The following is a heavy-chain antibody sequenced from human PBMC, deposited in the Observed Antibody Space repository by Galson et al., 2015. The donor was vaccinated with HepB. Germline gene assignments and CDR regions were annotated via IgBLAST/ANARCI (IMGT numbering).Heavy chain of an antibody. CDR3: TRARQSLRYFDWLLDRLDY. CDR1: GFTFGDYA. CDR2: IRSKAYGGTT. V-gene: IGHV3-49*04. J-gene: IGHJ4*02. D-gene: IGHD3-9*01. Sequence: SLRLSCAASGFTFGDYAMSWVRQAPGKGLEWVGFIRSKAYGGTTEYAASVKGRFTISRDDSKSIAYLQMNSLKTEDTAVYYCTRARQSLRYFDWLLDRLDYWGQGTLVTVSS.